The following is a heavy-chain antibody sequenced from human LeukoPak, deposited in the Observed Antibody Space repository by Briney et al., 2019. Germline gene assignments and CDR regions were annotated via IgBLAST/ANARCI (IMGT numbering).Heavy chain of an antibody. Sequence: GGSLRLSCAASGFTFSSYWMSWIRQAPGRGLEWVANIKQDGSEKYYADSVKGRFTISRDNAKNSLYLQMNSLRVEDTAMYYCAADSGGSRYWGQGTLVTVSS. CDR3: AADSGGSRY. J-gene: IGHJ4*02. CDR2: IKQDGSEK. D-gene: IGHD2-15*01. V-gene: IGHV3-7*01. CDR1: GFTFSSYW.